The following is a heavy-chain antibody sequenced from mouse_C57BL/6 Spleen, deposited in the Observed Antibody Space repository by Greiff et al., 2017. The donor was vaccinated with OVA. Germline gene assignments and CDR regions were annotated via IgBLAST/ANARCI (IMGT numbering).Heavy chain of an antibody. V-gene: IGHV1-53*01. CDR1: GYTFTSYW. CDR3: ARDGATVVATPYAMDY. Sequence: QVQLKQPGTELVKPGASVKLSCKASGYTFTSYWMHWVKQRPGQGLEWIGNINPSNGGTNYNEKFKSKATLTVDKSSSTAYMQLSSLTSEDSAVYYCARDGATVVATPYAMDYWGQGTSVTVSS. CDR2: INPSNGGT. D-gene: IGHD1-1*01. J-gene: IGHJ4*01.